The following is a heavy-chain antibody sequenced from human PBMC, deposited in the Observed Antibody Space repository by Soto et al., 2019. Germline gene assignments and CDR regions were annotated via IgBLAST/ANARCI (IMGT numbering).Heavy chain of an antibody. CDR1: GGSFSGYY. CDR3: ARGSRVKIPAASGRAYYYHGLDV. CDR2: INHRGST. V-gene: IGHV4-34*01. J-gene: IGHJ6*02. Sequence: QVQLQQWGAGLLKPSETLSLTCAVYGGSFSGYYWSWIRQPPGKGLEWIGEINHRGSTNYNPSLDRRVTISVDTSNNQFSLKLNSVTAADTAVYYCARGSRVKIPAASGRAYYYHGLDVWGQGTAVTVSS. D-gene: IGHD6-25*01.